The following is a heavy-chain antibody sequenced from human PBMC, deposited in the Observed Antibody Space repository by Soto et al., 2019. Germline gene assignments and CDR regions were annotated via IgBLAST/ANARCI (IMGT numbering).Heavy chain of an antibody. CDR1: GYSFTSYW. V-gene: IGHV5-51*01. Sequence: GESLKISCKGSGYSFTSYWIGWVRQMPGKGLEWMGIIYPGDSDTRYSPSFQGQVTISATKSISTAYLQWSSLKASDTAMYYCARRGDEYSSSSLNWGAPYYYYGMDVWGQGTTVTVSS. J-gene: IGHJ6*02. CDR2: IYPGDSDT. CDR3: ARRGDEYSSSSLNWGAPYYYYGMDV. D-gene: IGHD6-6*01.